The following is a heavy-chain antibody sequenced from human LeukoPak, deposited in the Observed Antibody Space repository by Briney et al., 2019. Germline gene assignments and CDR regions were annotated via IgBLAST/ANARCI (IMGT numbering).Heavy chain of an antibody. CDR3: ARAVGYSSSWYDY. CDR1: GFTVSSNY. V-gene: IGHV3-53*01. Sequence: GGSLRLSCAASGFTVSSNYMSWVRQAPGKGLEWVSVIYSGGSTYYADSVKGRFTISRDNSNNTLYLQMNSLRAEDTAVYYCARAVGYSSSWYDYWGQGTLVTVSS. J-gene: IGHJ4*02. D-gene: IGHD6-13*01. CDR2: IYSGGST.